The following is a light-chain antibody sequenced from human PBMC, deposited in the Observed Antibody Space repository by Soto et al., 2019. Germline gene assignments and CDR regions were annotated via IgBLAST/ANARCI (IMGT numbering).Light chain of an antibody. V-gene: IGKV1-5*01. CDR1: QNINNY. CDR3: QQYNSYSSWT. CDR2: AAS. J-gene: IGKJ1*01. Sequence: DIQVTQSPSSLSASVGDRVTITCRASQNINNYLNWYQQKPGKAPKLLIYAASSLQSGVPSRFSGSGSGTEFTLTISSLQTDDFATYYCQQYNSYSSWTFGQGTKVDIK.